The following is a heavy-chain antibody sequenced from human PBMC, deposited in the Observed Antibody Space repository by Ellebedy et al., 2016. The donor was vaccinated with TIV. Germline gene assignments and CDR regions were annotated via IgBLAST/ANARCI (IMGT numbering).Heavy chain of an antibody. D-gene: IGHD3-22*01. CDR3: AKDRYPMIVVVIPDY. CDR1: GFTFSIYG. J-gene: IGHJ4*02. CDR2: ISYDGSNK. V-gene: IGHV3-30*18. Sequence: GGSLRLSXAASGFTFSIYGMHWVRQAPGKGLEWVAVISYDGSNKYYADSVKGRFTISRDNSKNTLYLQMNSLRAEDTAVYYCAKDRYPMIVVVIPDYWGQGTLVTVSS.